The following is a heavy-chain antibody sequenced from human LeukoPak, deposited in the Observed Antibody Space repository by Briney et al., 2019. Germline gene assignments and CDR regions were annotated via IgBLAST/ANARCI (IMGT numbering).Heavy chain of an antibody. D-gene: IGHD3-10*01. CDR2: ISGSGGST. Sequence: HPGGSLRLSCAASGFTFSSYAMSWVRQAPGKGLEWVSAISGSGGSTYYADSVKGRFTISRDNSKNTLYLQMNSLRAEDTAVYYCAKRFFTMVRGVKGGFDYWGQGTLVTVSS. J-gene: IGHJ4*02. CDR3: AKRFFTMVRGVKGGFDY. V-gene: IGHV3-23*01. CDR1: GFTFSSYA.